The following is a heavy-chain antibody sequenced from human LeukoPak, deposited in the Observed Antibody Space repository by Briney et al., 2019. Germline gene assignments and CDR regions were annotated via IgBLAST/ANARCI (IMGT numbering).Heavy chain of an antibody. Sequence: ASVKVSCEASGYTFTGYYMHWVRQAPGQGLEWMGWINPNSGGTNYAQKFQGRVTMTRDTSISTAYMELSRLRSDDTAVYYCARVPVLRYFDWSSPPDYWGQGTLVTVSS. CDR3: ARVPVLRYFDWSSPPDY. J-gene: IGHJ4*02. CDR1: GYTFTGYY. V-gene: IGHV1-2*02. D-gene: IGHD3-9*01. CDR2: INPNSGGT.